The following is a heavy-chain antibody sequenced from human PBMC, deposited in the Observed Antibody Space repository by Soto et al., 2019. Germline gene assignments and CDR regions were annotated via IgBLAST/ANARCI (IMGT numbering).Heavy chain of an antibody. D-gene: IGHD2-15*01. Sequence: SVKVSCKASGGTFSSYTISWVRQAPGQGLEWMGRIIPILGIANYAQKFQGRVTITADKSTSTAYMEPRSLRSDDTAVYYCVVAAQPYYFDYWGQGTLVTVSS. CDR3: VVAAQPYYFDY. CDR2: IIPILGIA. CDR1: GGTFSSYT. J-gene: IGHJ4*02. V-gene: IGHV1-69*02.